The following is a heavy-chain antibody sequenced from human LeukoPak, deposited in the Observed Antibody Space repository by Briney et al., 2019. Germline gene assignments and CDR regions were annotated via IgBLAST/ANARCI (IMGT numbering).Heavy chain of an antibody. CDR1: GYTFTSYY. Sequence: GASVKVSCKASGYTFTSYYMHWVRPAPGQGLEWMGIINPSGGSTSYAQKFQGRVTMTRDTSTSTVYMELSSLRSEDTAVYYCARGEYQLLYRGWFDPWGQGTLVTVSS. V-gene: IGHV1-46*01. J-gene: IGHJ5*02. CDR2: INPSGGST. CDR3: ARGEYQLLYRGWFDP. D-gene: IGHD2-2*02.